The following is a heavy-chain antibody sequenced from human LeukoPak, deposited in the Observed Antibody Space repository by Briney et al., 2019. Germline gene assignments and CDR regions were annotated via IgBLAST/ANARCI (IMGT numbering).Heavy chain of an antibody. J-gene: IGHJ6*02. Sequence: PGGSLRLSCAASGFTFSSYSMNWVRQAPGKGLEWVSSISSSSYIYYADSVKGRFTISRDNAKNSLYLQMNSLRAEDTAVYYCAREGRCSSTSCPGYYGMDVWGQGTTVTVSS. CDR2: ISSSSYI. D-gene: IGHD2-2*01. V-gene: IGHV3-21*01. CDR3: AREGRCSSTSCPGYYGMDV. CDR1: GFTFSSYS.